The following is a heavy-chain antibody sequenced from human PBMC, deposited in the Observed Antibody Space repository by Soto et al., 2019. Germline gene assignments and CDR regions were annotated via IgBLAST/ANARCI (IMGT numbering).Heavy chain of an antibody. V-gene: IGHV4-59*01. Sequence: SETLSLTCTVYGGSFSGYYWSWIRQPPGKGLEWIGYIYYRGNTDYNPSLKSRVTILVDTSKNHLSLTLSSVTAADTAVYYCARVPGGEALYSSGWKNYYYGVDVWGQGTTVTVSS. D-gene: IGHD6-19*01. CDR3: ARVPGGEALYSSGWKNYYYGVDV. CDR2: IYYRGNT. J-gene: IGHJ6*02. CDR1: GGSFSGYY.